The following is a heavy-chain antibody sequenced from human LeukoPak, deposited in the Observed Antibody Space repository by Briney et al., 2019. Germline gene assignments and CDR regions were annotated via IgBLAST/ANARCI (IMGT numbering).Heavy chain of an antibody. CDR2: INHSGST. V-gene: IGHV4-34*01. CDR3: ARGISAAGTRMSLYGVIHFDY. J-gene: IGHJ4*02. Sequence: PSETLSLTCAVYGGSFSGYSWSWIRQPPGKGLEWIGEINHSGSTNYNPSLKSRVTISVDTSKNQFSLKLSSVTAADTAVYYCARGISAAGTRMSLYGVIHFDYWGQGTLVTVSS. CDR1: GGSFSGYS. D-gene: IGHD6-13*01.